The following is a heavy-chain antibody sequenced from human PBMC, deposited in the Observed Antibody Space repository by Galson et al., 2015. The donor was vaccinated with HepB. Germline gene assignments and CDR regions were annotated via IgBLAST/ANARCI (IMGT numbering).Heavy chain of an antibody. CDR3: ARDRTIFGVVIIPGNYMDV. Sequence: SLKVSCEASGYTFSSYNMNWVRQAPGKGLEWVGIINSSGGSTSYAEKFQGRFTITRDTSTSTVYMELNSLRSEDTAVYYCARDRTIFGVVIIPGNYMDVWGKGTTVTVSS. CDR2: INSSGGST. V-gene: IGHV1-46*01. D-gene: IGHD3-3*01. CDR1: GYTFSSYN. J-gene: IGHJ6*03.